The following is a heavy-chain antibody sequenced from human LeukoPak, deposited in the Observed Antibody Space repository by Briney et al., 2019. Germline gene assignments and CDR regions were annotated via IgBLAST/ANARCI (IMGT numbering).Heavy chain of an antibody. CDR2: INGDGRTT. V-gene: IGHV3-74*01. CDR1: EFTFSNHW. Sequence: GGSLRLSCAASEFTFSNHWMHWVRQAPGKGLVWVSHINGDGRTTTYADSVKGRFTVSRDPSKNSLYLQMNNLRGEDTAVYYCARAAPVRGVTFFDYWGQGTLITVSS. D-gene: IGHD3-10*01. J-gene: IGHJ4*02. CDR3: ARAAPVRGVTFFDY.